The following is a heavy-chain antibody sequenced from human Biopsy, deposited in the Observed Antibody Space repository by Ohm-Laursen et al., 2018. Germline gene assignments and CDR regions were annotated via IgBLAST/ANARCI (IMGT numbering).Heavy chain of an antibody. Sequence: GTLSLTCTVSGDSLSSYSWSWIRQPAGKGLEWIGQIYTSGITNYNPSLKSRVTMSVDTSKNKFSLRVSSVTAADTAVYYCARDRDRRGWFDPWGQGTLVTVSS. J-gene: IGHJ5*02. CDR2: IYTSGIT. D-gene: IGHD1-14*01. V-gene: IGHV4-4*07. CDR3: ARDRDRRGWFDP. CDR1: GDSLSSYS.